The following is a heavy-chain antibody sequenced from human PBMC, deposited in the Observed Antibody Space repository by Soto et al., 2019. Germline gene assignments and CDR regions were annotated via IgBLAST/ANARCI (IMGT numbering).Heavy chain of an antibody. V-gene: IGHV3-30-3*01. CDR2: ISHDGINK. D-gene: IGHD6-19*01. CDR1: GFSFSSYA. J-gene: IGHJ5*02. Sequence: QVRLVESGGGVVQPGRSLRLSCTASGFSFSSYAMYWFRQPPGKGLEWVAVISHDGINKHYADSVKGRVTVSRDNSNHSLDLQLNILSGEDTAMYYCARDMYSSDYFVKWFEPWGQGTLVTVSS. CDR3: ARDMYSSDYFVKWFEP.